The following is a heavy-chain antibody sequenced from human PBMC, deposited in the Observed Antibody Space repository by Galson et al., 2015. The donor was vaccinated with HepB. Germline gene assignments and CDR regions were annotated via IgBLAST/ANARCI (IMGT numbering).Heavy chain of an antibody. CDR2: IYPDDSDI. CDR3: ARHGGYYGYDFLRS. Sequence: QSGAEVKKSGDSLKISCKDSGNSFNNQWIGWVRQTPGKGLEWMGIIYPDDSDIRYNPAVKGRVTISADTSINTAYLQWSSLRASDSAIYFCARHGGYYGYDFLRSWGQGTRVTVSS. V-gene: IGHV5-51*01. CDR1: GNSFNNQW. D-gene: IGHD5-12*01. J-gene: IGHJ4*02.